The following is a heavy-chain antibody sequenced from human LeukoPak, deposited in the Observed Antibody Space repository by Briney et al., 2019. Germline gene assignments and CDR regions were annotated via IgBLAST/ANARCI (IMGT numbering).Heavy chain of an antibody. CDR2: INPNSGGT. J-gene: IGHJ6*03. CDR3: ARDPNGLTTVTTPNYYYYYMDV. V-gene: IGHV1-2*02. D-gene: IGHD4-11*01. CDR1: GYTFTGYY. Sequence: ASVKLCSKASGYTFTGYYMHWVRQAPGQGLEWMGWINPNSGGTNYAQKFQGRVTMTRYTSISTAYMELSRLRSDDTAVYYCARDPNGLTTVTTPNYYYYYMDVWGKGTTVTVSS.